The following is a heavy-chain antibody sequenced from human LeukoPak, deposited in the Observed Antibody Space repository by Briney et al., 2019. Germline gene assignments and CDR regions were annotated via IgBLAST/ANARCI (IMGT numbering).Heavy chain of an antibody. CDR2: IYYSGST. Sequence: MPSETLSLTCTVSGVSVSSGSYYWSWIRQPPGKGLEWIGYIYYSGSTNYNPSLKSRVTISVDTSKNQFSLKLSSVTAADTAVYYCAREGPSFWSGPDYGMDVWGQGTTVTVSS. V-gene: IGHV4-61*01. CDR3: AREGPSFWSGPDYGMDV. CDR1: GVSVSSGSYY. J-gene: IGHJ6*02. D-gene: IGHD3-3*01.